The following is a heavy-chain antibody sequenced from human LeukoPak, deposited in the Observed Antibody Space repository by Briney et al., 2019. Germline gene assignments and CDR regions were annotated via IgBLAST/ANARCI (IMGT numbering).Heavy chain of an antibody. D-gene: IGHD3-22*01. CDR3: ARHGYYDSSGYFDY. J-gene: IGHJ4*02. CDR2: IYPGDSDT. Sequence: GESLQISCKGSGYSFTSYRIGWVRQMPGKGLEWMGIIYPGDSDTRYSPSFQGQVTISADKSISTAYLQWSGLKASDTAMYYCARHGYYDSSGYFDYWGQGTLVTVSS. V-gene: IGHV5-51*01. CDR1: GYSFTSYR.